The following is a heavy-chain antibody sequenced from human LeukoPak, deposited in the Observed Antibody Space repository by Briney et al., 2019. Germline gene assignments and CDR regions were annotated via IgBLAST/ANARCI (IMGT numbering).Heavy chain of an antibody. CDR1: GFTFSSYG. J-gene: IGHJ4*02. CDR3: ARVDSSGYPSYFDY. D-gene: IGHD3-22*01. CDR2: IWYDGSNK. Sequence: GGSLRLSCAASGFTFSSYGMHWVRQAPGKGLEWVAVIWYDGSNKYYADSVKGRFTISRDNSKNTLYLQMNSLRAEDTAVYYCARVDSSGYPSYFDYWAQGTLVTVSS. V-gene: IGHV3-33*01.